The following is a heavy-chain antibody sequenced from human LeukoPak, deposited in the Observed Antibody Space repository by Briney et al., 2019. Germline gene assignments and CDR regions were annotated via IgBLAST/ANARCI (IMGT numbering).Heavy chain of an antibody. Sequence: PGGSLRLSCEGSAFIFSDHWMNWVRQAPGKGLEWVSYISSSGSTIYYADSVKGRFTISRDNAKNSLYLQMNSLRAEDTAVYYCARTQTYYYDSSGYYAGYWGQGTLVTVSS. V-gene: IGHV3-11*01. CDR1: AFIFSDHW. CDR3: ARTQTYYYDSSGYYAGY. D-gene: IGHD3-22*01. CDR2: ISSSGSTI. J-gene: IGHJ4*02.